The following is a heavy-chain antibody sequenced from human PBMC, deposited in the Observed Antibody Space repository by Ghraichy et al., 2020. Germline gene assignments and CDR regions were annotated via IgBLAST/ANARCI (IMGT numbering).Heavy chain of an antibody. CDR2: TLYRSRWYN. D-gene: IGHD2-2*01. V-gene: IGHV6-1*01. J-gene: IGHJ3*02. CDR3: ARDDGPYCSSTSCAFDI. Sequence: SLTCAISGDSVSSNSASWSWIRQSPSRGLEWLGRTLYRSRWYNDYVISVKGRITINADTSKNQFSLQLNSVTPEDTAVYYCARDDGPYCSSTSCAFDIWGQGTMVTVSS. CDR1: GDSVSSNSAS.